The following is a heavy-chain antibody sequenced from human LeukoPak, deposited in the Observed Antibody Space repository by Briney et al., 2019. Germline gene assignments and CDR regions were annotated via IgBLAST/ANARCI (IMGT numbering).Heavy chain of an antibody. CDR3: ARGQYYDILTGYYGPPFDY. D-gene: IGHD3-9*01. J-gene: IGHJ4*02. Sequence: PGGSLRLSCAASGFTFSSYEMNWVRQAPGKGLEWVSYINSAGSTIYYADSAKGRFTISRDNAKNSLYLQMNRLRAEDKAVYYCARGQYYDILTGYYGPPFDYWGQGTLINVSS. CDR2: INSAGSTI. CDR1: GFTFSSYE. V-gene: IGHV3-48*03.